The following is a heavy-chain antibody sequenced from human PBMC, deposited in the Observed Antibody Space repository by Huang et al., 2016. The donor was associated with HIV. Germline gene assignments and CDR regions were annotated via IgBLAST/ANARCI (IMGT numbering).Heavy chain of an antibody. D-gene: IGHD2-8*01. CDR3: VIMDDYFDY. CDR2: MGGNRGDI. J-gene: IGHJ4*02. V-gene: IGHV3-9*01. Sequence: EVQLVESGGGLVQPGWSLRLSCAASGLAFSQYAVHWVRQSPGKGLEWVSGMGGNRGDIAYAASVRGRFVISRDNAKKSLYLKMNGLRFEDTALYFCVIMDDYFDYWGQGVLVGVSS. CDR1: GLAFSQYA.